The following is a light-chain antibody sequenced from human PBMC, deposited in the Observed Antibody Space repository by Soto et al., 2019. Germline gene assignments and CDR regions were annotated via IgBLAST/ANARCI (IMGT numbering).Light chain of an antibody. V-gene: IGKV1-5*01. Sequence: DIRITHCPSPMIASVGDRVTITCRASQSISGWLAWYQQKPGKAPKLLIYDVSSLESGVPSRFSGSGSGTEFTLTISSLQPDDFATYYCQQLNSYPQTFGQGTKVDIK. CDR3: QQLNSYPQT. CDR2: DVS. CDR1: QSISGW. J-gene: IGKJ1*01.